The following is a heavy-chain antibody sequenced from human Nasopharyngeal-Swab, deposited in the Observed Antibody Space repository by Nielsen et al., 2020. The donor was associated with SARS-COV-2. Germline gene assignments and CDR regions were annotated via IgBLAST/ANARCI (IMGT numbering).Heavy chain of an antibody. CDR1: GFTFSSYT. Sequence: WGSLRLSCGGSGFTFSSYTMSWVRQAPGRGLEWVSAITGSGDATNYADSVRGRFTISRDNSKSTLYLQMNILRSEDTAEYFCAKDGVSLNGIDVWGQGTTVTVSS. J-gene: IGHJ6*02. CDR2: ITGSGDAT. D-gene: IGHD3-16*01. CDR3: AKDGVSLNGIDV. V-gene: IGHV3-23*01.